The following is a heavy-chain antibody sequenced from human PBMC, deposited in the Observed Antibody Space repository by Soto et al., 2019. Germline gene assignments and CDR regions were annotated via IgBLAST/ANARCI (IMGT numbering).Heavy chain of an antibody. J-gene: IGHJ2*01. V-gene: IGHV6-1*01. CDR2: TYYRSKWYN. Sequence: SQTLSLTCAISGDSVSSNSASWNLIRQSPSRGLEWLGRTYYRSKWYNDYAVSVKSRITINPDTSKNQFSLQLNSVTPEDTAVYYCARERVTMIVVVAGYFDLWGRGTLVTVYS. CDR3: ARERVTMIVVVAGYFDL. CDR1: GDSVSSNSAS. D-gene: IGHD3-22*01.